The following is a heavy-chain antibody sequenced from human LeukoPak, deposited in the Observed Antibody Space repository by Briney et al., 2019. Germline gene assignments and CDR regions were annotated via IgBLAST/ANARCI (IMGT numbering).Heavy chain of an antibody. CDR3: VRVIGAPNYYYYMDV. CDR1: GYSISSGYY. Sequence: SETLSLTCTVSGYSISSGYYWGWIRQSPGKGLEWIGNIYHSGSTYYNPSLKSRVTMSIDTSKNQFSLKLSSVTAADTAVYFCVRVIGAPNYYYYMDVWGKGTTVTVSS. D-gene: IGHD3-22*01. V-gene: IGHV4-38-2*02. J-gene: IGHJ6*03. CDR2: IYHSGST.